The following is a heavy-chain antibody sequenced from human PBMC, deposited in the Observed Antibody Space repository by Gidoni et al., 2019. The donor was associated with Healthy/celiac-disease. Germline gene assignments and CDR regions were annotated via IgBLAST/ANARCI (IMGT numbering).Heavy chain of an antibody. V-gene: IGHV3-11*01. CDR3: ARAGEDIVVVPAAIPWFDP. J-gene: IGHJ5*02. CDR1: GFTFSDYS. CDR2: ISSSGSTI. Sequence: QVQLVESGGGLVKPGGSLRLSCAASGFTFSDYSMSWIRQAPGKGLEWVSYISSSGSTIYYADSVKGRFTISRDNAKNSLYLQMNSLRAEDTAVYDCARAGEDIVVVPAAIPWFDPWGQGTLVTVSS. D-gene: IGHD2-2*02.